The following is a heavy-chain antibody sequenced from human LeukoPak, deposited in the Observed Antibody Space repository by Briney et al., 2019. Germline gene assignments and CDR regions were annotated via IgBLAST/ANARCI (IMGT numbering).Heavy chain of an antibody. V-gene: IGHV4-4*07. CDR1: GGSISSYY. J-gene: IGHJ6*03. D-gene: IGHD3-9*01. CDR3: ARENPYYDISTGYYYYMDV. CDR2: IYTSGST. Sequence: PSETLSLTCTVSGGSISSYYWSWIRQPAGKGLEWIGRIYTSGSTNYNPSLKSRVTISVDTSKNQFSLKLSSVTAADTAVYYCARENPYYDISTGYYYYMDVWGKGTTVTVSS.